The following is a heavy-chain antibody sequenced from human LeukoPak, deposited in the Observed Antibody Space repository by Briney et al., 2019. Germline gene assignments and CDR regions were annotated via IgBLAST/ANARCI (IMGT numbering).Heavy chain of an antibody. V-gene: IGHV3-43*01. CDR3: AKDEYYGSGSYSFDY. CDR2: ISWDGGSK. D-gene: IGHD3-10*01. Sequence: GGSLRLSCAASRFNFDDFTMLCVRQAPGKGLEWGSLISWDGGSKYYADSVKGRFTISRDNAKNTLYLQMHSLRAEDTAVYYCAKDEYYGSGSYSFDYWGQGTLVTVSS. J-gene: IGHJ4*02. CDR1: RFNFDDFT.